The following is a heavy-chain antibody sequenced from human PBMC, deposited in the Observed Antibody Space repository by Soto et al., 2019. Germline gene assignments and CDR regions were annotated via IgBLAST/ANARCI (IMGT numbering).Heavy chain of an antibody. CDR1: RGSISSYY. CDR2: INHSGST. D-gene: IGHD3-10*01. J-gene: IGHJ6*02. V-gene: IGHV4-34*01. Sequence: LSLTCTVSRGSISSYYWNWIRQPPGKGLEWIGEINHSGSTNYNPSLKSRVTISVDTSKNQFSLKLSSVTAADTAVYYCARVSGIYYYGMDVWGQGTTVTVSS. CDR3: ARVSGIYYYGMDV.